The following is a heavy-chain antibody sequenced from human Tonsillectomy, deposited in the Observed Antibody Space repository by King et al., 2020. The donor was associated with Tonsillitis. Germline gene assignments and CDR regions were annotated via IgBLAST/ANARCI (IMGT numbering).Heavy chain of an antibody. D-gene: IGHD2-15*01. CDR2: IIPIFGPA. Sequence: HVQLVESGAEVRKPGSSVKVSCKASGGTFSSYAFSWVRQAPGQGLEWMGGIIPIFGPANSAQKFQGRVTITADESTSTAYMELSSLRSEDTAVYYCARASGDRYCSGGSCYALSYYYYDMDVWGQGTTVTVSS. CDR3: ARASGDRYCSGGSCYALSYYYYDMDV. V-gene: IGHV1-69*01. CDR1: GGTFSSYA. J-gene: IGHJ6*02.